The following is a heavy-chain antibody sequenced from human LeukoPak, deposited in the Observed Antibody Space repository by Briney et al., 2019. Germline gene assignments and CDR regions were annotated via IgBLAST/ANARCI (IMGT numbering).Heavy chain of an antibody. Sequence: PGGSLRLSCSASGFTLSNFWIHWVRQAPGKGLEWVSILYHGGSTYYADSVKGRFSISRDTSKNTLYLQMNSLRVEDTAVYYCATRRFGELTYWGQGTLVTVSS. V-gene: IGHV3-66*01. CDR1: GFTLSNFW. CDR3: ATRRFGELTY. J-gene: IGHJ4*02. D-gene: IGHD3-10*01. CDR2: LYHGGST.